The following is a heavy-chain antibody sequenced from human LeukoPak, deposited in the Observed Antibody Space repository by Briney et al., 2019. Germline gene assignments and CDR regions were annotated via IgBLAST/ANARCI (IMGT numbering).Heavy chain of an antibody. J-gene: IGHJ4*02. CDR3: ARDLDSSGTTPGY. D-gene: IGHD3-22*01. Sequence: SETLSLTCTVSGGSISSSSYYWGWIRQPPGKGLEWIGSIYYSGSTYYNPSLKSRVTISVDTSKNQFSLKLSSVTAADTAVYYCARDLDSSGTTPGYWGQGTLVTVSS. CDR2: IYYSGST. CDR1: GGSISSSSYY. V-gene: IGHV4-39*02.